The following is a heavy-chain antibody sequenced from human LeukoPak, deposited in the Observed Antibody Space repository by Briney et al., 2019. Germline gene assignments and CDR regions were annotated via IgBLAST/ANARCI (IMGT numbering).Heavy chain of an antibody. Sequence: GGSLRLSCAASGFTFSSYGMHWVRQAPGKGLEWVSAISGSGGSTYYADSVKGRFTISRDNSKNTLYLQMNSLRAEDTAVYYCATAGYHYYGSGSYYNREFDIWGQGTMVTVSS. CDR1: GFTFSSYG. CDR3: ATAGYHYYGSGSYYNREFDI. V-gene: IGHV3-23*01. CDR2: ISGSGGST. D-gene: IGHD3-10*01. J-gene: IGHJ3*02.